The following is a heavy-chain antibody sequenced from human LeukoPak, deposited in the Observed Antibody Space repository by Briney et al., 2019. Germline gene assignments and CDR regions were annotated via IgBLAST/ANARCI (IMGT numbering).Heavy chain of an antibody. D-gene: IGHD6-6*01. CDR1: GFTFDDYA. Sequence: GGSLRLSCAAPGFTFDDYAMHWVRQAPGKGLEWVSGISWNSGSIGYADSVKGRFTISRDNAKNSLYLQMNSLRAEDTALYYCAKGAAARPWASFDYWGQGTLVTVSS. CDR2: ISWNSGSI. CDR3: AKGAAARPWASFDY. J-gene: IGHJ4*02. V-gene: IGHV3-9*01.